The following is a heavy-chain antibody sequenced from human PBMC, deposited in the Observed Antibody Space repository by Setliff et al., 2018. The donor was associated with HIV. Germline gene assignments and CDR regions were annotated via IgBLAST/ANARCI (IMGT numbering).Heavy chain of an antibody. D-gene: IGHD2-8*02. V-gene: IGHV3-74*03. CDR1: GSIFSISY. CDR2: ISSDGSTT. CDR3: TRDPRLVDF. J-gene: IGHJ3*01. Sequence: GGSLRLSCAATGSIFSISYMHWVRQAPGRGLEWVSLISSDGSTTTYADSVKGRFTVSRDNARNTLYLQMNSLRPDDTAVYYCTRDPRLVDFWGQGTMVTVSS.